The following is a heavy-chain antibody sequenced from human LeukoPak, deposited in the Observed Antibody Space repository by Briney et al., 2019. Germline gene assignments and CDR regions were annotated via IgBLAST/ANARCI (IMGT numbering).Heavy chain of an antibody. Sequence: GGSLRLSCAASGLTVSSTYMSWVRQTPGKGLEWVSVIYSGGSTYYADSVKGRFTISRDNSKTTLYLQMNSLRAEDTAVYYCAKDDLGYHRGMDVWGQGTTVTVSS. V-gene: IGHV3-66*01. J-gene: IGHJ6*02. CDR1: GLTVSSTY. CDR3: AKDDLGYHRGMDV. D-gene: IGHD2-2*01. CDR2: IYSGGST.